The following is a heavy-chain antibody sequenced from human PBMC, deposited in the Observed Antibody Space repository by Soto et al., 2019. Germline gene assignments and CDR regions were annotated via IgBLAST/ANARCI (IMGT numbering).Heavy chain of an antibody. D-gene: IGHD3-22*01. V-gene: IGHV3-23*01. J-gene: IGHJ3*02. CDR2: ISGSGGST. CDR1: GFTFSSYA. CDR3: AKGYYDSVFAFDI. Sequence: EVQLLESGGGLVQPGGSLRLSCAASGFTFSSYAMSWVRQAPGKGLEWVSAISGSGGSTYYADSVKGRFTISRDNSKNTPYLQMNSLRAEDTAVYYCAKGYYDSVFAFDIWGQGTMVTVSS.